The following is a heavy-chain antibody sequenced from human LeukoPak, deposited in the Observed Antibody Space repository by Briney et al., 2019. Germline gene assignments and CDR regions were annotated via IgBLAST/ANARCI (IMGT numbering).Heavy chain of an antibody. CDR1: GGTFSSYA. D-gene: IGHD6-6*01. J-gene: IGHJ4*02. Sequence: SVKVSYKASGGTFSSYATSWVRQAPGQGLEWMGGIIPIFGTANYAQKFQGRVTITADESTSTAYMELSSLRSEDTAVYYCARVTVGSSGVDYWGQGTLVTVSS. CDR3: ARVTVGSSGVDY. CDR2: IIPIFGTA. V-gene: IGHV1-69*13.